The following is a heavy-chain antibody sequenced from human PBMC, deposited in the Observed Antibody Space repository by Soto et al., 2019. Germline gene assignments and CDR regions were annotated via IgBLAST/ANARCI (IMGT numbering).Heavy chain of an antibody. CDR2: IYYSGNA. CDR3: ARMAVAEKYRCFDL. J-gene: IGHJ2*01. D-gene: IGHD6-19*01. CDR1: GGSISSRSYY. Sequence: QLQLQESGPGLVKPSETLSLTCTVSGGSISSRSYYWGWIRQPPGKGLEWIGRIYYSGNAYYNPSLKSRVTISVDTSKKQFSLKLSSVTAADTAVYYCARMAVAEKYRCFDLWGRGTLVTISS. V-gene: IGHV4-39*01.